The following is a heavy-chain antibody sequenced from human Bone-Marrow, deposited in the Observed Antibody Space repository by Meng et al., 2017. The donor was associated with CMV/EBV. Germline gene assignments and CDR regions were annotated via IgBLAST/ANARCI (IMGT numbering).Heavy chain of an antibody. V-gene: IGHV3-66*02. Sequence: GESLKISCAASGFTFSSYWMSWVRQAPGKGLEWVSVIYSGGSTYYADSVKGRFTISRDNSKNTLYLQMNSLRAEDTAVYYCARDNPRTYYDFWSGQGASYYYGMDVWGQGTTVTVSS. J-gene: IGHJ6*02. CDR1: GFTFSSYW. D-gene: IGHD3-3*01. CDR2: IYSGGST. CDR3: ARDNPRTYYDFWSGQGASYYYGMDV.